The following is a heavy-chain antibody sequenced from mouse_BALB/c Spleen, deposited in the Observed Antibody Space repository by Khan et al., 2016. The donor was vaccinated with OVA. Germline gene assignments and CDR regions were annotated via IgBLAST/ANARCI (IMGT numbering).Heavy chain of an antibody. V-gene: IGHV5-6*01. D-gene: IGHD4-1*01. J-gene: IGHJ3*01. Sequence: EVELVESGGDLVKPGGSLKLSCAASGFSFSSYSMSWVRQTPDKRLEWVATISSGGDYTYYPDIVKGRFTISRDNAKNTLYLQMSSLKSEDTAMYYCASHLTGSFAYWGQGTLSLLC. CDR1: GFSFSSYS. CDR2: ISSGGDYT. CDR3: ASHLTGSFAY.